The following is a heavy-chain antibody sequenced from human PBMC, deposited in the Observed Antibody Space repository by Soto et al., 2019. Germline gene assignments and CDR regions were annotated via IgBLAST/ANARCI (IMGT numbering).Heavy chain of an antibody. CDR3: ARPYYSSGRGWFDP. Sequence: QVQLVQSGAEVKKPGASVKVSCKASGYTFTSYGISGVRQAPGHGLEWMGWISAYNGNTNYAQKLQGRVTMTTDTSTSTDYMELRSLRSDDTAVYDCARPYYSSGRGWFDPWGHGTLVAVAS. CDR2: ISAYNGNT. CDR1: GYTFTSYG. V-gene: IGHV1-18*01. D-gene: IGHD6-19*01. J-gene: IGHJ5*02.